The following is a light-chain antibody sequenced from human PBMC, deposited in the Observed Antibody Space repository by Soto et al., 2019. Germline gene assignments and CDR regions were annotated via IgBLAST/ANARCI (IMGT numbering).Light chain of an antibody. V-gene: IGLV2-8*01. CDR1: SSDVGGYNY. CDR2: EVN. CDR3: SSYAGSNLRVV. Sequence: QSAQTQPPSASGSPGQSVTISCTGTSSDVGGYNYVSWYQQHQGKAPKLMIYEVNKRPSGVPDRFSGSKSGNTASLTVSGLQAEDEADYYCSSYAGSNLRVVFGGGTKLTVL. J-gene: IGLJ2*01.